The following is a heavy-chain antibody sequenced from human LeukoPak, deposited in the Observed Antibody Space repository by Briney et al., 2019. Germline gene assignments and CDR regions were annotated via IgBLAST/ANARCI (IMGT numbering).Heavy chain of an antibody. J-gene: IGHJ4*02. V-gene: IGHV3-30*02. CDR1: GFTFSSYG. Sequence: GGSLRLSCAASGFTFSSYGMHWVRQAPGKGLEWVAFIRYDGSNKYYADSVKGRFTISRDNSKNTLCLQMNSQRAEDTAMYYCAKDPTGLEYYFDYWGQGTLVTVSS. CDR3: AKDPTGLEYYFDY. CDR2: IRYDGSNK. D-gene: IGHD1-1*01.